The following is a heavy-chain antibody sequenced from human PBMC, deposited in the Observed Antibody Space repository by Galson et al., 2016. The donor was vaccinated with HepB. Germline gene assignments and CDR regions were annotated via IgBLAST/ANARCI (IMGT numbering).Heavy chain of an antibody. CDR2: IISTSTTI. CDR1: GFTFSTYG. Sequence: SLRLSCAASGFTFSTYGMNWVRQAPGKGLEWVSYIISTSTTIFYADSVRGRFTISRDNARNALYLQMNSLRDEDTAVYYCAREGIAAASYCFDSWGQGTLVTVSS. D-gene: IGHD6-13*01. V-gene: IGHV3-48*02. J-gene: IGHJ4*02. CDR3: AREGIAAASYCFDS.